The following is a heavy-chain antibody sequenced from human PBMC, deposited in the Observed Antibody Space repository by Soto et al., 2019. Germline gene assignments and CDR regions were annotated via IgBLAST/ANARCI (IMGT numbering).Heavy chain of an antibody. V-gene: IGHV3-13*04. D-gene: IGHD3-22*01. CDR2: IGTAGDT. Sequence: PWGSLRLSCAAFGFTFSSYDMQWVRQATGKGLEWVSAIGTAGDTYYPGSVKGRFTISRENAKNSLYLQMNSLRAGDTAVYYCARSPPGGYHYYYGMDVWGQGTTVTVSS. CDR1: GFTFSSYD. J-gene: IGHJ6*02. CDR3: ARSPPGGYHYYYGMDV.